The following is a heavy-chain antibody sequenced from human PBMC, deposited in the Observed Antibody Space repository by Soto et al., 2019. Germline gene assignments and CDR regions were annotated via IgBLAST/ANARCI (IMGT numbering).Heavy chain of an antibody. Sequence: VASVKVSCKASGYTFTSYAMHWVRQAPGQRLEWMGWINAGNGNTKYSQKFQGRVTITRDTSASTAYMELSSLRSEDTAVYYCASGIAVAGTYYYYGMDVWGQGTTVTVSS. CDR3: ASGIAVAGTYYYYGMDV. CDR2: INAGNGNT. V-gene: IGHV1-3*01. D-gene: IGHD6-19*01. CDR1: GYTFTSYA. J-gene: IGHJ6*02.